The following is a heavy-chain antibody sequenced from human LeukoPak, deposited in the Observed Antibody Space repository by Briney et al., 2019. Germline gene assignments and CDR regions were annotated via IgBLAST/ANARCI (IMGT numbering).Heavy chain of an antibody. CDR1: GGSISSYY. V-gene: IGHV4-59*01. Sequence: PSETLSLTCTVSGGSISSYYWNWIRQPPGKGLEWIGNIYYSGSTNYNPSLKSRVTISVDTSKNQFSLKLSSVTAADTAVYYCARLYNRNYKGIDYWGQGALVTVSS. CDR2: IYYSGST. CDR3: ARLYNRNYKGIDY. J-gene: IGHJ4*02. D-gene: IGHD1-7*01.